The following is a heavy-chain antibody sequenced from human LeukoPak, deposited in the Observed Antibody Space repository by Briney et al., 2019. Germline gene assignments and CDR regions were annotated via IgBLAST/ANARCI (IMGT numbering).Heavy chain of an antibody. CDR1: GFTVSSNY. V-gene: IGHV3-53*04. CDR3: ARFLGRITISGVVPYGMDV. Sequence: GGSLRLSCAASGFTVSSNYMTWVRQAPGKGLEWVSLIYSVGGTYYTASVKGRFTISKHSSKNTLYLQMNGLRGEDTAVYYCARFLGRITISGVVPYGMDVWGQGTTVTVSS. CDR2: IYSVGGT. J-gene: IGHJ6*02. D-gene: IGHD3-3*01.